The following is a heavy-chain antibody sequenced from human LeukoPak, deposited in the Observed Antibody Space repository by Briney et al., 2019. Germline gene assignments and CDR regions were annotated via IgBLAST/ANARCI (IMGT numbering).Heavy chain of an antibody. CDR1: GITLSNYG. D-gene: IGHD3-10*01. V-gene: IGHV3-23*01. J-gene: IGHJ4*02. Sequence: GGSLRLSCVVSGITLSNYGMSWVRQAPGKGLEWVSGISERGGSTNYADSVKGRFIISRDTSKNTVYLQMNSLRVEDTAVYFCAKRGVVIRAVIIIGFHKEAYYFDYWGQGILVTVSS. CDR2: ISERGGST. CDR3: AKRGVVIRAVIIIGFHKEAYYFDY.